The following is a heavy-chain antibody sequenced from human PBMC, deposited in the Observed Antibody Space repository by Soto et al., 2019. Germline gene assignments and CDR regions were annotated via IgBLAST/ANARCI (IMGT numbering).Heavy chain of an antibody. J-gene: IGHJ4*02. CDR1: GYTFTRSG. V-gene: IGHV1-18*01. CDR3: ARDSGSGSYRFDY. D-gene: IGHD1-26*01. CDR2: ISTYNGDT. Sequence: ASVKVSCKASGYTFTRSGISWVRQAPGQGLEWMGWISTYNGDTNYAQTFQGRVTMTTDTSTSTVHMEVRSLRSEDTAVYYCARDSGSGSYRFDYWGQGTLVTVSS.